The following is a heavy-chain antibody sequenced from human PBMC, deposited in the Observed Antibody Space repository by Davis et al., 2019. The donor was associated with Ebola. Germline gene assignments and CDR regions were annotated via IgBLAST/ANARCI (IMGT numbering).Heavy chain of an antibody. Sequence: PGGSLRLSCAASGFTFSSYGMHWVRQAPGKGLEWVAVIWYDGSNKYYADSVKGRFTISRDNSKNTLYLQMNSLRAEDTAVYYCARDPTIYSNFLGDDYFDYWGQGTLVTVSS. J-gene: IGHJ4*02. CDR1: GFTFSSYG. CDR2: IWYDGSNK. D-gene: IGHD4-11*01. V-gene: IGHV3-30*19. CDR3: ARDPTIYSNFLGDDYFDY.